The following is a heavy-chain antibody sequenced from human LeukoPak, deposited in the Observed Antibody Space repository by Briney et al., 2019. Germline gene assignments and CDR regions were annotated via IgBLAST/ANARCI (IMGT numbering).Heavy chain of an antibody. Sequence: SVKVSCKASGGTFSSYAISWVRQAPGQGLEWMGRIIPIFGTANYAQKFQGRVTITGEESTSTAYMEMSSLRSEDTAVYYCARDRAYSGYSPYWYFDLWGRGTLVTVSS. CDR1: GGTFSSYA. CDR2: IIPIFGTA. J-gene: IGHJ2*01. D-gene: IGHD5-12*01. CDR3: ARDRAYSGYSPYWYFDL. V-gene: IGHV1-69*15.